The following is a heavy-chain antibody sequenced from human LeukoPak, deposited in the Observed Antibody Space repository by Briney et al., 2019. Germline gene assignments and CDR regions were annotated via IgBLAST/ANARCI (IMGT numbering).Heavy chain of an antibody. Sequence: ASVKVSCKVSGYTLTELSMHWVRQAPGKGREWVGGFDPEDGETINAQKFQGRVTMTRDTSISTDYMELSRLRSDDTAVYYCTRAVLLGTDFDYWGQGTLVTVSS. V-gene: IGHV1-24*01. CDR2: FDPEDGET. CDR1: GYTLTELS. D-gene: IGHD5-18*01. CDR3: TRAVLLGTDFDY. J-gene: IGHJ4*02.